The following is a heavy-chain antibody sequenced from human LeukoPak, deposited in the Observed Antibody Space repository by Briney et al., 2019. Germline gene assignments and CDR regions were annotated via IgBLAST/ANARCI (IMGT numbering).Heavy chain of an antibody. D-gene: IGHD2-8*02. CDR2: ISYDGSNK. V-gene: IGHV3-30*18. Sequence: PGGSLRLSCAASGFTFSNYDMYWVRQAPGKGLEWVAVISYDGSNKYYTDSVKGRFTISRDNSKNTLFLQMNSLRAEDTAVYYCAKDLVAHYFDYWGQGTLVTVSS. J-gene: IGHJ4*02. CDR1: GFTFSNYD. CDR3: AKDLVAHYFDY.